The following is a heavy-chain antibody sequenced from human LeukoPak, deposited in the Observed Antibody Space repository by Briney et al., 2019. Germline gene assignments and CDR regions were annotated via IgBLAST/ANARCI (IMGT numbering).Heavy chain of an antibody. J-gene: IGHJ4*02. CDR3: ARADSYCSSTSCYMVY. V-gene: IGHV3-20*04. CDR1: GFTFNTYW. D-gene: IGHD2-2*02. CDR2: INWNGSST. Sequence: PGGSLRLSCAASGFTFNTYWMSWVRQAPGRGLEWVSGINWNGSSTGYADSVKGRFTISRDNAKNSLYLQMNSLRAEDTALYYCARADSYCSSTSCYMVYWGQGTLVTVSS.